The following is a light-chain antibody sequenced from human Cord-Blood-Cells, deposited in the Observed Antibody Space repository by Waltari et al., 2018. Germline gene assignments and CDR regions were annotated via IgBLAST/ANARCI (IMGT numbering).Light chain of an antibody. CDR1: SSAVGGYNY. CDR3: SSYTSSSTLV. J-gene: IGLJ3*02. CDR2: EVS. V-gene: IGLV2-14*01. Sequence: QSALTQPASVSGSPGQSITISCTGTSSAVGGYNYVSWYQPHPGKAPKLMIYEVSNRPSGVSNRFSGSESDNTASLTISGLQAEDEADYYCSSYTSSSTLVFGGGTKLTVL.